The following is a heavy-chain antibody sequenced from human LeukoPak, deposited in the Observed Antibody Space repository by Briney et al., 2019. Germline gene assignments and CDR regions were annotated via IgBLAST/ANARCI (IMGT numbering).Heavy chain of an antibody. CDR1: GFTFTTYW. Sequence: GGSLRLSCAVSGFTFTTYWISWVRQAPGKGLEWVANIKQDGTEKYYAYSVEGRFTISRDNAKNSLYLQMDSLRDEDTAVYYCVRDLEETVFAAWGVRNAFDLWGQGTMVIVSS. J-gene: IGHJ3*01. CDR2: IKQDGTEK. D-gene: IGHD3-10*01. V-gene: IGHV3-7*01. CDR3: VRDLEETVFAAWGVRNAFDL.